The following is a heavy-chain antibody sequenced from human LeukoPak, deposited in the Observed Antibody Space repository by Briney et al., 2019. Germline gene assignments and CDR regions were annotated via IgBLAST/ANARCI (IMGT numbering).Heavy chain of an antibody. Sequence: PGGSLRLSCAASGFTFSSYAMSWVRQAPGKGLEWVSAISGSGGSTYYADSVKGRFTFSRDNSKNTLYLQMNSLRAEDTAVYYCAKDRYFDWLLFHWGQGTLVTVSS. J-gene: IGHJ4*02. CDR1: GFTFSSYA. V-gene: IGHV3-23*01. D-gene: IGHD3-9*01. CDR3: AKDRYFDWLLFH. CDR2: ISGSGGST.